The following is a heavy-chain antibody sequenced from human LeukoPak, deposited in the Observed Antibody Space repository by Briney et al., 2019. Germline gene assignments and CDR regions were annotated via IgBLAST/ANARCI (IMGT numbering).Heavy chain of an antibody. J-gene: IGHJ4*02. Sequence: GGSLRLSCAASGFTFSSYAMSWVRQAPGKGLEWVSSINVSGGSTYYADSVKGRFTISRDNSKNTLYPQMNSLRAEDTAIYCCAKVGGYLIYWGQGTLVTVSS. V-gene: IGHV3-23*01. CDR3: AKVGGYLIY. CDR1: GFTFSSYA. D-gene: IGHD3-22*01. CDR2: INVSGGST.